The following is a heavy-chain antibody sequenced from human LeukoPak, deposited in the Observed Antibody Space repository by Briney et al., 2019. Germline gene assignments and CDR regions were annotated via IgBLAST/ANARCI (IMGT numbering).Heavy chain of an antibody. Sequence: GASVKVSCKASGYTFTSYDINWVRQATGQGLEWMGIINPSGGSTSYAQKFQGRVTMTRDMSTSTVYMELSSLRSEDTAVYYCAREEIPRDGSGSYYPGFDPWGQGTLVTVSS. CDR3: AREEIPRDGSGSYYPGFDP. V-gene: IGHV1-46*01. J-gene: IGHJ5*02. CDR2: INPSGGST. CDR1: GYTFTSYD. D-gene: IGHD3-10*01.